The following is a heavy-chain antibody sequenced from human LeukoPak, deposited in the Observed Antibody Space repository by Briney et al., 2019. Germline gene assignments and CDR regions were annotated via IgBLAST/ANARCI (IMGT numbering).Heavy chain of an antibody. CDR3: AELGITMIGGV. J-gene: IGHJ6*04. CDR2: ISSSGDTI. Sequence: GSLRLSCAASGFTFSNAWMSWVRQAPGKGLESVSYISSSGDTIYYADSVKGRFTISRDNAKNSLYLQMNSLRAEDTAVYYCAELGITMIGGVWGKGTTVTISS. V-gene: IGHV3-48*03. D-gene: IGHD3-10*02. CDR1: GFTFSNAW.